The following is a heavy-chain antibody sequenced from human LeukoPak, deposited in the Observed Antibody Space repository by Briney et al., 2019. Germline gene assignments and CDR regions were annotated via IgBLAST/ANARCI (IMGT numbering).Heavy chain of an antibody. V-gene: IGHV1-8*01. Sequence: ASVKVSCKASGYTFTSYDINWVRQAPGQGLEWMGWMNPNSGNTGYAQKFQGRVTMTRNTSISTAYMELSSLRSEDTAVYYCARGHWTYYDFWSGYYGGLYYFDYWGQGTLVTVSS. CDR1: GYTFTSYD. CDR3: ARGHWTYYDFWSGYYGGLYYFDY. CDR2: MNPNSGNT. J-gene: IGHJ4*02. D-gene: IGHD3-3*01.